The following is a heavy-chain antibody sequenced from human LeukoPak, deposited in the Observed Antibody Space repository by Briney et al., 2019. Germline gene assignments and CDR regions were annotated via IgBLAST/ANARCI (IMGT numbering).Heavy chain of an antibody. D-gene: IGHD3-22*01. CDR2: IYYSGST. J-gene: IGHJ4*02. CDR1: GGSISSSSYY. Sequence: SETLSLTCTVSGGSISSSSYYWGWIRQPPGKGLEWIGSIYYSGSTYYNPSLKSRVTTSVDTSKNQFSLKLSSVTAADTAVYYCARHPSIYYDSSGYYDYWGQGTLVTVSS. CDR3: ARHPSIYYDSSGYYDY. V-gene: IGHV4-39*01.